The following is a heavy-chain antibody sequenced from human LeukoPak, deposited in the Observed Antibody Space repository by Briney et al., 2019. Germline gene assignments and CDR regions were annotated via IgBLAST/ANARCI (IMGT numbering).Heavy chain of an antibody. J-gene: IGHJ4*02. Sequence: PGGSLRLSCAASGFTFSSYGMHWVRQAPGKGLEWVAFIRYDGSNKYYADSVKGRFTISRDNSKNTLYLQMNSLRAEDTAVYYCAKLTVVVGVRGVKDYWGQGTLVTVSS. CDR1: GFTFSSYG. D-gene: IGHD3-10*02. CDR3: AKLTVVVGVRGVKDY. V-gene: IGHV3-30*02. CDR2: IRYDGSNK.